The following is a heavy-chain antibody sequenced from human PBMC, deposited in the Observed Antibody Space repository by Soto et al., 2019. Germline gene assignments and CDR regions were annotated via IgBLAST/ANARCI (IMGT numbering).Heavy chain of an antibody. CDR2: INHSGST. D-gene: IGHD3-9*01. CDR1: GGSFSGYY. J-gene: IGHJ4*02. V-gene: IGHV4-34*01. Sequence: SETLSLTCAVYGGSFSGYYWSWIRQPPGMGLEWIGEINHSGSTNYNPSLKSRVTISVDTSKNQFSLKLSSVTAADTAVYYCAREDRSYYDILTGYYRYVDYWGQGTLVTVS. CDR3: AREDRSYYDILTGYYRYVDY.